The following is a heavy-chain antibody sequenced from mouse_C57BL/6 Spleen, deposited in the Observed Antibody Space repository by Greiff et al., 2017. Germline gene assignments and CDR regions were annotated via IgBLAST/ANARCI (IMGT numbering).Heavy chain of an antibody. J-gene: IGHJ4*01. CDR1: GYTFTNYW. D-gene: IGHD2-10*02. CDR3: ARQYGNYPHAMDY. Sequence: VQLQQSGAELVRPGTSVKMSCKASGYTFTNYWIGWAKQRPGHGLEWIGDIYPGGGYTNYNEKFKGKATLTADKSSSTAYMQFSSLTSEDSAIYYCARQYGNYPHAMDYRGQGTSVTVSS. V-gene: IGHV1-63*01. CDR2: IYPGGGYT.